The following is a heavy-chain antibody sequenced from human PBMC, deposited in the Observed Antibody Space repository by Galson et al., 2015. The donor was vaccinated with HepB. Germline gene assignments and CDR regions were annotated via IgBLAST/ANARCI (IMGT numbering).Heavy chain of an antibody. CDR3: ARDRGSYYGSGENTDY. CDR1: GFTFSSYW. V-gene: IGHV3-7*01. J-gene: IGHJ4*02. Sequence: SLRLSCAASGFTFSSYWMSWVRQAPGKGLEWVANIKQDGSEKYYVDSVKGRFTISRDNAKNSLYLQMNSLRAEDTAVYYCARDRGSYYGSGENTDYWGQGTLVTVSS. CDR2: IKQDGSEK. D-gene: IGHD3-10*01.